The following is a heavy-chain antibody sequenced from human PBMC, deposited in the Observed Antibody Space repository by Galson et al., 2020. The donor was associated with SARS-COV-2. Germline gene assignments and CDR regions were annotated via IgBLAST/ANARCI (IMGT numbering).Heavy chain of an antibody. CDR1: GFTFSNAW. Sequence: GGSLRLSCAASGFTFSNAWMSWVRQAPGKGLEWVGRIKSKTDGGTTDYAAPVKGRFTISRDDSKNTLYLQMNSLKTEDTAVYYCTTDLWFEDLMGNDYWGQGTLVTVSS. D-gene: IGHD3-10*01. CDR2: IKSKTDGGTT. V-gene: IGHV3-15*01. CDR3: TTDLWFEDLMGNDY. J-gene: IGHJ4*02.